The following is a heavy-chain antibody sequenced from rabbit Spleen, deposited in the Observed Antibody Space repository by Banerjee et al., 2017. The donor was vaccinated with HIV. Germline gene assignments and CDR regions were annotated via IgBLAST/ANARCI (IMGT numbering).Heavy chain of an antibody. J-gene: IGHJ4*01. Sequence: QEQLEESGGDLVTPDGSLIHTCTASGFSFSGSYSTCWVRQAPGKGLEWIACINIVAGKSVYASWAKGRFTMSRTSTTTVTLQMTSLTAADTATYFCARDLVAVIGWNFNLWGPGTLVTVS. D-gene: IGHD1-1*01. CDR1: GFSFSGSYS. V-gene: IGHV1S45*01. CDR2: INIVAGKS. CDR3: ARDLVAVIGWNFNL.